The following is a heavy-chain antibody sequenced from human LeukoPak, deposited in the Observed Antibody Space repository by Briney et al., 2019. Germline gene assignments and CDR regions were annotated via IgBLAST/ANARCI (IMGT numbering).Heavy chain of an antibody. V-gene: IGHV4-34*01. Sequence: SEALSLTCAVSGGSFSGHYWSWIRQPPGEGLEWTGEINDSGSTKYNPSLKSRVTISADTSKNQFSLKLSSVTAADTAVYYCAKNNWFDPWGQGTLVTVSS. J-gene: IGHJ5*02. CDR2: INDSGST. CDR3: AKNNWFDP. CDR1: GGSFSGHY.